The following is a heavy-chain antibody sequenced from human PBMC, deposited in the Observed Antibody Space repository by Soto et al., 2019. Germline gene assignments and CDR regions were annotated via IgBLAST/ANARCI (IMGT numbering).Heavy chain of an antibody. CDR3: ARVTTTSTNFEY. Sequence: GGSLRLSCAASGFIVSSNYMSWVRQAPGKGLEWVSAIYSGGTTYYADSVKGRFTISRDNSKNTVYLQMNNLRAEDTALYYCARVTTTSTNFEYWGQGALVTVSS. CDR1: GFIVSSNY. D-gene: IGHD4-17*01. CDR2: IYSGGTT. V-gene: IGHV3-66*01. J-gene: IGHJ4*02.